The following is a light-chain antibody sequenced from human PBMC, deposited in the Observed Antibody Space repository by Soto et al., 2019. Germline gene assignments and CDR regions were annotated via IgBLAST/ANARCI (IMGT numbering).Light chain of an antibody. Sequence: EIVMTQSPATLSVSPGERATLSCRASQSVSSNLGWYQQKPGQAPRLLIYGASTRATGIPARFSGSGSGTEFTITISSLQSEDFAVYYCQQYNNWPPRITFGQGTRLQIK. CDR2: GAS. J-gene: IGKJ5*01. CDR1: QSVSSN. V-gene: IGKV3-15*01. CDR3: QQYNNWPPRIT.